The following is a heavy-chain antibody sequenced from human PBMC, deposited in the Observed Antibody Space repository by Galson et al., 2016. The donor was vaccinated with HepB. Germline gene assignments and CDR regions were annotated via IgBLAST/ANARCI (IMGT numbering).Heavy chain of an antibody. CDR1: GFNLNWHA. J-gene: IGHJ4*02. CDR2: IGSNSVNI. Sequence: SLRLSCAASGFNLNWHAMHWVRQPPGKGLEWVSGIGSNSVNIHYADSMKGRFTISRDNAKNSLYLQMNSLSADDTALYFCAKDRGSLVDTGSLESWGQGTLLTVSS. D-gene: IGHD5-18*01. CDR3: AKDRGSLVDTGSLES. V-gene: IGHV3-9*01.